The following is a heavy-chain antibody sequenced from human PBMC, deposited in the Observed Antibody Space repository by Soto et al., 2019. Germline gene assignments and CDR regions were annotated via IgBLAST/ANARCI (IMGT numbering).Heavy chain of an antibody. CDR2: IKSKTDGGTT. V-gene: IGHV3-15*07. CDR3: TTDPNYYGSGTFL. D-gene: IGHD3-10*01. J-gene: IGHJ4*02. Sequence: GGSLRLSCAASGFTFSNAWMNWVRQAPGKGLEWVGRIKSKTDGGTTDYAAPVKGRFTISRDDSKNTLYLQMNSLKTEDTAVYYCTTDPNYYGSGTFLWGQGTLVTVSS. CDR1: GFTFSNAW.